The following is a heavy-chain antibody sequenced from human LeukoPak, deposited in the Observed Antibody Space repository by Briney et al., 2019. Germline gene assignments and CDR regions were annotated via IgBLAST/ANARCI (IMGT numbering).Heavy chain of an antibody. CDR2: IRYDGSNK. CDR1: GFTFSSYG. Sequence: PGGSLRLSCAASGFTFSSYGMHWVRQAPGKGLEWVAFIRYDGSNKYYADSVKGRFTISRDNSKNTLYLQMNSLRAEDTAVYYCARAPWYYDSSGAIDWGQGTLVTVSS. CDR3: ARAPWYYDSSGAID. V-gene: IGHV3-30*02. J-gene: IGHJ4*02. D-gene: IGHD3-22*01.